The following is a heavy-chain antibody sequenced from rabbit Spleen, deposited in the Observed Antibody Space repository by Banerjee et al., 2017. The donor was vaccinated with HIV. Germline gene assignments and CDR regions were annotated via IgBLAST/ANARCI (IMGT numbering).Heavy chain of an antibody. D-gene: IGHD2-1*01. V-gene: IGHV1S47*01. CDR1: GFDFSRTG. CDR2: IDLLFGTT. CDR3: VRDRANIGGDYGPYYFDL. J-gene: IGHJ4*01. Sequence: QDQLMESGGGLVQPGGSLKLSCKASGFDFSRTGVSWVRQAPGKGLEWIGYIDLLFGTTYYANWVNGRFTISSHNAQNTLYLQLHSLTAADTATYFCVRDRANIGGDYGPYYFDLWGQGTLVTVS.